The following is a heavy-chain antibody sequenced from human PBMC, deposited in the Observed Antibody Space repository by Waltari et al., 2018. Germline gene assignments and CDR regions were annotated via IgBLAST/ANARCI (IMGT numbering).Heavy chain of an antibody. D-gene: IGHD3-3*01. CDR1: GFTVSSNY. Sequence: EVQLVETGGGLIQPGGSLRLSCAASGFTVSSNYMSWVRQAPGKGLEWGSVIYSGGSTYDADSVKGRFTSSRDNSKNTLYLQMNSLRAEDTAVYYCARTITIFGVVTIDAFDIWGQGTMVTVSS. CDR3: ARTITIFGVVTIDAFDI. V-gene: IGHV3-53*02. J-gene: IGHJ3*02. CDR2: IYSGGST.